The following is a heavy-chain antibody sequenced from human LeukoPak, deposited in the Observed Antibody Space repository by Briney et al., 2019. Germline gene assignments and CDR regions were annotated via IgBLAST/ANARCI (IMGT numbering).Heavy chain of an antibody. Sequence: GGSLRLSCAASGFTFSSYWMSWVRQAPGKGLEWVANIKQDGSEKYYVDSVKGRFTISRDNAKNSLYLQMNSLRAEDTAVYYCARGYPYSSGWYDAFDIWGQGTMVTVSS. CDR1: GFTFSSYW. CDR2: IKQDGSEK. D-gene: IGHD6-19*01. V-gene: IGHV3-7*01. CDR3: ARGYPYSSGWYDAFDI. J-gene: IGHJ3*02.